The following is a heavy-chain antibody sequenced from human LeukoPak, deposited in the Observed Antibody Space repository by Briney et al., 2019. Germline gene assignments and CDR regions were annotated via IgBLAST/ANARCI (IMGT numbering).Heavy chain of an antibody. J-gene: IGHJ3*02. Sequence: GGSLRLSCAASGFTFSSYAMSWVRQAPGKGLEWVSAISAGGGSTYYADSVKGRLTISRDNSKNTLYLQMNSLRAEDTAVYYCARGQRGYSGYDLFSAFDIWGQGTMVTVSS. D-gene: IGHD5-12*01. CDR1: GFTFSSYA. V-gene: IGHV3-23*01. CDR3: ARGQRGYSGYDLFSAFDI. CDR2: ISAGGGST.